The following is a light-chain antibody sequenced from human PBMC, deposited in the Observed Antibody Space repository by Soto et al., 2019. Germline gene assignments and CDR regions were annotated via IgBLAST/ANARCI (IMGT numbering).Light chain of an antibody. CDR2: EVS. Sequence: QAVVTQPASVSGSPGQSITISCTGTSSDVGGYNFVSWYQQHPGKAPKLLIYEVSHRPSGVSNRFSGSKSGNTASLTISGLQAEDESDYYCSSYSSSSTYVFGTGTKLTVL. V-gene: IGLV2-14*01. J-gene: IGLJ1*01. CDR1: SSDVGGYNF. CDR3: SSYSSSSTYV.